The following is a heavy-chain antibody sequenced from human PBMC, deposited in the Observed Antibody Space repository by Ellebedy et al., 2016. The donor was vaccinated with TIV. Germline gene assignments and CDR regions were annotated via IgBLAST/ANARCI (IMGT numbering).Heavy chain of an antibody. D-gene: IGHD3-22*01. CDR1: GFTFSSYA. CDR3: ARDLYYYDSSGYYGRAGAFDI. V-gene: IGHV3-30-3*01. J-gene: IGHJ3*02. CDR2: ISYDGSNK. Sequence: GESLKISXAASGFTFSSYAMHWVRQAPGKELEWVAVISYDGSNKYYADSVKGRFTISRDNSKNTLYLQMNSLRAEDTAVYYCARDLYYYDSSGYYGRAGAFDIWGQGTMVTVSS.